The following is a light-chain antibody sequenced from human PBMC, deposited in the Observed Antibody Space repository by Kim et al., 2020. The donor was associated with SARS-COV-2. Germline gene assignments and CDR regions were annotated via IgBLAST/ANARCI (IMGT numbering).Light chain of an antibody. J-gene: IGLJ3*02. V-gene: IGLV6-57*03. CDR1: SAVIASNY. Sequence: VTITRTRRSAVIASNYVLSYPRRPGSAPTTVLYENNQRPSGFPDRFSGSIDNSSNSASLTISGLKTEDEADYYCQSCDNSNWVFGGGTQLTVL. CDR2: ENN. CDR3: QSCDNSNWV.